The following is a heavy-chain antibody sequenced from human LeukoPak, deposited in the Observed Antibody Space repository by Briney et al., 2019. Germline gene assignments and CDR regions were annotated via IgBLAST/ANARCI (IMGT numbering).Heavy chain of an antibody. CDR3: TLIKGWGSGSYYLDY. J-gene: IGHJ4*02. D-gene: IGHD3-10*01. V-gene: IGHV3-15*01. CDR1: GFSISNDW. CDR2: VKSKASGETT. Sequence: GGPLRLSCAASGFSISNDWMSWVRQAPGKGLGWIGRVKSKASGETTDYAAPVKGRFTISRDDAKNTLYLQMNSLKTEDTAVYYCTLIKGWGSGSYYLDYWGQGTLVTVSS.